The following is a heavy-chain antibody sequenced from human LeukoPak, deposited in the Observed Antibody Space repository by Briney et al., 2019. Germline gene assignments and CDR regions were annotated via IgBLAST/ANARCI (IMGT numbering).Heavy chain of an antibody. Sequence: PGGSLRLSCAASGFTFSSYAMSWVRQAPGKGLEWVSAISGSGGSTYYADSVKGRFTISRDNSKNTLYLQMNSLRAEDTAVYYCAKKRVAGPYNWSDPWGQGTLVTVSS. CDR2: ISGSGGST. CDR3: AKKRVAGPYNWSDP. D-gene: IGHD6-19*01. J-gene: IGHJ5*02. CDR1: GFTFSSYA. V-gene: IGHV3-23*01.